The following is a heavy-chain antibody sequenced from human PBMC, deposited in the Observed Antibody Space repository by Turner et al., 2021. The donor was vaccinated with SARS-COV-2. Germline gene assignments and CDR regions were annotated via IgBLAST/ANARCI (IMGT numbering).Heavy chain of an antibody. J-gene: IGHJ6*02. CDR2: FDPEDGET. D-gene: IGHD6-19*01. V-gene: IGHV1-24*01. CDR3: ATGVAVVGTPSEYYYYYGMDV. Sequence: QVQLVQSGAEVKKPGASVKVSCKVSGYSLTELSMHWVRQAPGKGLEWMGGFDPEDGETIYAQKFQGRVTMTEDTSTDTAYMELSSLRSEDTAVYYCATGVAVVGTPSEYYYYYGMDVWGQGTTVTVSS. CDR1: GYSLTELS.